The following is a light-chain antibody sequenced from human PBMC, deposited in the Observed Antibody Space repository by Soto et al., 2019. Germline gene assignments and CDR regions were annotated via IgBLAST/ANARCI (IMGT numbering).Light chain of an antibody. CDR2: QAS. J-gene: IGKJ4*01. V-gene: IGKV1-5*03. CDR1: QSLNKW. Sequence: DIQMTQSPSTLSASVGDRVTITCRASQSLNKWLAWYQQKPGKAPKLLIYQASNLEDGVPSRFSGSGSGTEFTLTINGLQPDDFAIYFCQQYDIFPLTFGGGTKVDIK. CDR3: QQYDIFPLT.